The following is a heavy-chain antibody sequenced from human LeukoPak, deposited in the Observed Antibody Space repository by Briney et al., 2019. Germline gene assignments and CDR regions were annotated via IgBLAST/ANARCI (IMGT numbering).Heavy chain of an antibody. Sequence: SETLSLTCVVSGYSINNGHYWGWIRQPPGKGLEWIGSIFHSGSTYRNPSLKSRVTISVDTSKNQFSRNLRSVTAADTAVYYCARGRTPDIPLAGTGFDFDYWGQGTLVTVSS. D-gene: IGHD6-19*01. CDR1: GYSINNGHY. J-gene: IGHJ4*02. CDR2: IFHSGST. CDR3: ARGRTPDIPLAGTGFDFDY. V-gene: IGHV4-38-2*01.